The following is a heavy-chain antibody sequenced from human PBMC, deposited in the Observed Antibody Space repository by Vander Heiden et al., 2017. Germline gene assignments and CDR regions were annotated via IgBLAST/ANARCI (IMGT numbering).Heavy chain of an antibody. CDR2: IWYDGSNK. CDR1: GFNFSSYG. CDR3: ARDSGHSGYDSIDY. D-gene: IGHD5-12*01. J-gene: IGHJ4*02. V-gene: IGHV3-33*01. Sequence: QVQLVESGGGVVQPGRSLRLSCAASGFNFSSYGMHWVRQAPGKGLEWVAVIWYDGSNKYYADSVKGRFTISRDNSKNTLYLQMNSLRAEDTAVYYCARDSGHSGYDSIDYWGQGTLVTVSS.